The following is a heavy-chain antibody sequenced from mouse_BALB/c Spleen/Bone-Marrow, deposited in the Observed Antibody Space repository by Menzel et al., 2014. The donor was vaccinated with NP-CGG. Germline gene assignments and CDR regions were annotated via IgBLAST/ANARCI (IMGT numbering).Heavy chain of an antibody. V-gene: IGHV4-1*02. CDR2: INPDSNTI. CDR3: ARLGYYGSFAY. CDR1: GFDFSRYW. Sequence: EVQLQESGGGLVQPGGSLKLSCAASGFDFSRYWMNWVRQAPGKGLEWIGEINPDSNTINYTPSLKDKFIISRDNAKNTLYLQMSKVRSEDTALYYCARLGYYGSFAYWGQGTLVTVSA. D-gene: IGHD1-2*01. J-gene: IGHJ3*01.